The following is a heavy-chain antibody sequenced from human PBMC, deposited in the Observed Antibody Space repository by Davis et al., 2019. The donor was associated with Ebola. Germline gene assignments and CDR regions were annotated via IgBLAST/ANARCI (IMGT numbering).Heavy chain of an antibody. CDR3: ARSRYGHYLGF. V-gene: IGHV1-69*08. D-gene: IGHD3-9*01. J-gene: IGHJ4*02. CDR2: VIPILGTA. CDR1: GGTFSNYT. Sequence: AASVKVSCKASGGTFSNYTFHWVRQAPGQGLEWMGRVIPILGTADYAQRFQGRVTITADTSTHTAYMELRSLRSEDTAVYYCARSRYGHYLGFGGQGTLVTVSS.